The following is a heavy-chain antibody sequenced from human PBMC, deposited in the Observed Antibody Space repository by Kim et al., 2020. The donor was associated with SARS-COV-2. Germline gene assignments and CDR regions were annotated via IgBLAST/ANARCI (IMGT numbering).Heavy chain of an antibody. D-gene: IGHD3-10*01. Sequence: YAQKLQGRVTMTTDTSTSTAYMELRSLRSDDTAVYYCARDGSGSLYPFNYWGQGTLVTVSS. CDR3: ARDGSGSLYPFNY. V-gene: IGHV1-18*01. J-gene: IGHJ4*02.